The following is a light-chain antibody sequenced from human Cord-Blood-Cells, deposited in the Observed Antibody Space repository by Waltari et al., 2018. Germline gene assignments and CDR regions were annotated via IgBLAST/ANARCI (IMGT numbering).Light chain of an antibody. Sequence: DIVMTQSPLSLPVTPGEPDSISCRSSLSLLHSDGYNDVDWYLQKPGQSPQLLIYFGSSRSSRFPDRCSGSGAGTDVTLNISRVDAGDVVVYYCMPALQTLTFGGGTKVQIQ. CDR2: FGS. CDR3: MPALQTLT. CDR1: LSLLHSDGYND. V-gene: IGKV2-28*01. J-gene: IGKJ4*01.